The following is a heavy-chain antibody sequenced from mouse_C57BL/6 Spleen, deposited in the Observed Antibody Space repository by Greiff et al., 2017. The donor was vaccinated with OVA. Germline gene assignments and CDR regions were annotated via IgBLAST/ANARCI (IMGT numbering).Heavy chain of an antibody. Sequence: VMLVESGPGLVQPSQSLSITCTVSGFSFTSYGVHWVRQSPGKGLEWLGVIWSGGGTDYNEAFISRLIISKDNTKIQFFIKMNSLQAYYTAIYYCARKGDDMDYWGQGTSVTVSS. V-gene: IGHV2-2*01. CDR2: IWSGGGT. CDR3: ARKGDDMDY. J-gene: IGHJ4*01. CDR1: GFSFTSYG.